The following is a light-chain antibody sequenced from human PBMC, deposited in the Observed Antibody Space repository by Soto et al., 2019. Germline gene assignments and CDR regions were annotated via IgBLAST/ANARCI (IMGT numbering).Light chain of an antibody. CDR1: ASNIGSKT. J-gene: IGLJ1*01. Sequence: QSVLTQPPSASGTPGQRVSTSCSGSASNIGSKTVNWYQQLPGTAPKLLIYRSIYRPSGVPARFSASKSGTSASLAITGLQSEDEADYFCAAWDDSLDQYVFGTGTKVTV. CDR2: RSI. V-gene: IGLV1-44*01. CDR3: AAWDDSLDQYV.